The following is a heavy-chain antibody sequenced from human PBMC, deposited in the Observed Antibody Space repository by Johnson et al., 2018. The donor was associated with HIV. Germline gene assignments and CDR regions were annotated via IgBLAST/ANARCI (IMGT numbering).Heavy chain of an antibody. CDR2: ISWNSGSI. Sequence: VQLVESGGGLVQPGRSLRLSCAASGFTYDDYDMHWVRQAPGKGLEWVAGISWNSGSIYYADSVKGRFTISRDNAKKSLFLQMNSLRAEDTAVYYCARVRPYNWNDVHAFDIWGQGTMVTVSS. J-gene: IGHJ3*02. D-gene: IGHD1-20*01. V-gene: IGHV3-9*01. CDR3: ARVRPYNWNDVHAFDI. CDR1: GFTYDDYD.